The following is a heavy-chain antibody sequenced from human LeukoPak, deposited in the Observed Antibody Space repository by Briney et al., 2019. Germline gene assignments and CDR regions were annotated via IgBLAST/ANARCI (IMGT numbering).Heavy chain of an antibody. CDR2: VGVDSGNT. J-gene: IGHJ4*02. Sequence: PGGSLRLSCAASGFPFSDYSMNWVRQAPGKGLEWIAYVGVDSGNTNYADSVQGRFTIYADKARNSLVLQMNSLRVEDTAVYYCARDYKYAFDNWGQGTLVTVSS. D-gene: IGHD5-24*01. V-gene: IGHV3-48*01. CDR1: GFPFSDYS. CDR3: ARDYKYAFDN.